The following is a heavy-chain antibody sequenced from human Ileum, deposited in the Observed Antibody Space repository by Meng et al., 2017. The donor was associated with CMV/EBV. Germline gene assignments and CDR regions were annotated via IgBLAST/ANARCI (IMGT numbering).Heavy chain of an antibody. D-gene: IGHD2-2*01. J-gene: IGHJ4*02. Sequence: GESLKISCAASGFTFSSHWMYWVRQAPGKGLMYVSRIKSDGSITSYADSVRGRFTISRDNAKTTLYLQMNSLRAEDTAVYYCARDRGLHCSSTSCRDYWGQGTLVTVSS. CDR1: GFTFSSHW. CDR2: IKSDGSIT. V-gene: IGHV3-74*01. CDR3: ARDRGLHCSSTSCRDY.